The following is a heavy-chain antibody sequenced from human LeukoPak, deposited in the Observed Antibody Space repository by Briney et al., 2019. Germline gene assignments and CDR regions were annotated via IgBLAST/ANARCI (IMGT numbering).Heavy chain of an antibody. V-gene: IGHV4-39*01. D-gene: IGHD3-9*01. CDR1: GGSISSSSYY. CDR3: ASVPMQYYDILTGYYFDY. CDR2: IYYSGST. Sequence: PSETLSLTCTVSGGSISSSSYYWGWIRQPPGKGLEWIGSIYYSGSTYYNPSLKSRVTISVDTSKNQFSLKLSSVTAADTAVYYCASVPMQYYDILTGYYFDYWGQGTLVTVSS. J-gene: IGHJ4*02.